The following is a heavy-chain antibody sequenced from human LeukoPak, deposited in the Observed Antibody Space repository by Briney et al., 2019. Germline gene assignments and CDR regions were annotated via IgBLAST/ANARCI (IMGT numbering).Heavy chain of an antibody. Sequence: GGSLRLSCAASGFTFSSYAMHWVRQAPGKGLEYVSAISSNGGSTYYANSVKGRFTISRDNSKNTLYLQMGSLRAEDMAVYYCARDHNYDSSGYSRFDYWGQGTLVTVSS. D-gene: IGHD3-22*01. J-gene: IGHJ4*02. CDR1: GFTFSSYA. V-gene: IGHV3-64*01. CDR3: ARDHNYDSSGYSRFDY. CDR2: ISSNGGST.